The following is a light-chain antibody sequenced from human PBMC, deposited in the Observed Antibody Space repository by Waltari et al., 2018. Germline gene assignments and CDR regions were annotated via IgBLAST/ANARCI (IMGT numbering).Light chain of an antibody. CDR1: QSLLNSKGYNS. J-gene: IGKJ4*01. CDR3: MQALQTPT. CDR2: SCS. V-gene: IGKV2-28*01. Sequence: EIVMTQSPLSLPVTPGEPASISCRSSQSLLNSKGYNSLDWYLQKPGQSHQLLIYSCSFRASGVPDRFSGSGSGTHFTLTISRVEAEDVGVYYCMQALQTPTFGGGTKVEIK.